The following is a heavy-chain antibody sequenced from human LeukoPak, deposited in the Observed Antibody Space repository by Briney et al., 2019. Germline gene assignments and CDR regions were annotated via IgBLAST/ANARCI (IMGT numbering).Heavy chain of an antibody. CDR3: ARGVRYSGKAVVVRYYYMDV. D-gene: IGHD2-15*01. CDR2: IYYSGST. CDR1: GGSISSYY. V-gene: IGHV4-59*01. Sequence: SETLSLTCTVSGGSISSYYWSWIRQPPGKGLEWIGYIYYSGSTNYNPSLKSRVTISVDTSKNQFSLKLSSVTAADTAVYYCARGVRYSGKAVVVRYYYMDVWGKGTTVTVSS. J-gene: IGHJ6*03.